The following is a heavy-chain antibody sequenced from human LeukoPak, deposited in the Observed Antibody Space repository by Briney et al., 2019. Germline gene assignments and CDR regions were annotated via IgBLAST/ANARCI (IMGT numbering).Heavy chain of an antibody. CDR2: IYSGGNI. D-gene: IGHD6-13*01. V-gene: IGHV3-53*01. J-gene: IGHJ4*02. Sequence: AGGSLRLSCAASGFTVSSTYMSWVRQAPGKGLEWVSVIYSGGNIYYIDSVKGRFTISRDNSKSTLYLQMNSLRVEDTAIYYCAIREPIGYWGQGSLVTVSP. CDR3: AIREPIGY. CDR1: GFTVSSTY.